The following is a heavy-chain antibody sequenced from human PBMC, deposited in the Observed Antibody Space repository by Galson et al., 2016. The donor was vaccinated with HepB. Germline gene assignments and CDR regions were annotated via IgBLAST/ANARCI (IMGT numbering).Heavy chain of an antibody. Sequence: SLRLSCAASGFTFSSSSMSWVRQAPGEGLEWVSAIDGHDDSTYYADSVRGRFTISRDNSKNTLYLQINSLRAEDTAVYYCATGGDYDIWGQGTLVTVSS. CDR1: GFTFSSSS. CDR2: IDGHDDST. CDR3: ATGGDYDI. D-gene: IGHD4-17*01. J-gene: IGHJ4*02. V-gene: IGHV3-23*01.